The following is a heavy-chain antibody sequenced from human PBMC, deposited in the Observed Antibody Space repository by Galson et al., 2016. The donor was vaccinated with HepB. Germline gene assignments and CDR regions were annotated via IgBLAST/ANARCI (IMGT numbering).Heavy chain of an antibody. CDR2: ISFDGSNQ. V-gene: IGHV3-33*05. Sequence: SLRLSCAGSGFTFSNYGIYWVRQAPGKGLEWVAVISFDGSNQYYADSVKGRFTLSRDNAKNTLYLQMNSLRAENTAVYYCAKGRTSDYWGQGTLVTVSS. J-gene: IGHJ4*02. CDR3: AKGRTSDY. CDR1: GFTFSNYG.